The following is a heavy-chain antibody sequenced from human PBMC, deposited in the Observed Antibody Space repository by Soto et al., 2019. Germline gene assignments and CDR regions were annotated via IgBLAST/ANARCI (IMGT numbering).Heavy chain of an antibody. CDR2: ISYSGNT. J-gene: IGHJ4*02. D-gene: IGHD3-16*02. Sequence: PSETLCLTCTVSSGTIGNFCWRWIRQPPGKGLEWIGYISYSGNTNYNASLKSRVTISVDTSTNQFSLRVTSVTAADTAVYYCARIRGLAEVSPYFDNWGQGALVTVSS. V-gene: IGHV4-59*01. CDR1: SGTIGNFC. CDR3: ARIRGLAEVSPYFDN.